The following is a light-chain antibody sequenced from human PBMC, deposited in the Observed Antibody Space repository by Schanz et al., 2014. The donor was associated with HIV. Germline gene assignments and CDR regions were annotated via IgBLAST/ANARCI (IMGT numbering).Light chain of an antibody. V-gene: IGLV2-14*01. CDR2: EVN. J-gene: IGLJ1*01. CDR3: QSYDSTLRGYV. Sequence: QSVLTQPASVSGSPGQSITISCSGTSSDVGGYNYVSWFQQNPGKAPKLMIYEVNKRPSGVPDRFSGSRSDTSASLTITGLQADDEADYYCQSYDSTLRGYVFGTGTKLTVL. CDR1: SSDVGGYNY.